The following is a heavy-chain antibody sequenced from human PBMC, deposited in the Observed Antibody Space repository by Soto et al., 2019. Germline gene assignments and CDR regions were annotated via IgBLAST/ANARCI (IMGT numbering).Heavy chain of an antibody. CDR3: AKRYSRGWYYFDD. V-gene: IGHV3-30*18. J-gene: IGHJ4*02. CDR2: ISYDGSNK. CDR1: GFTFSSYG. Sequence: QVQLVESGGGVVQPGRSLRLSCAASGFTFSSYGMHWVRQAPGKGLEWVAVISYDGSNKYYADSVKGRFTISRDNSKNTLYLQMNSLRVEDTAVYYCAKRYSRGWYYFDDWGQGTLVTVSS. D-gene: IGHD6-19*01.